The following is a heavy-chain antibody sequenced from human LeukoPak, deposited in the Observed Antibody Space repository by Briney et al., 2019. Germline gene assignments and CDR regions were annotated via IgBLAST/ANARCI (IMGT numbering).Heavy chain of an antibody. CDR1: GFTFSKHG. CDR3: AREDDGFDI. CDR2: IYHDGTNK. J-gene: IGHJ3*02. V-gene: IGHV3-33*01. Sequence: PGRSLRLSCASSGFTFSKHGMHWVRQAPGKGLEWVAVIYHDGTNKYYAHFVKGRFTISRDNFKNTLFLQMNSLRGEDTAVYFCAREDDGFDIWGQGTPVTVSS.